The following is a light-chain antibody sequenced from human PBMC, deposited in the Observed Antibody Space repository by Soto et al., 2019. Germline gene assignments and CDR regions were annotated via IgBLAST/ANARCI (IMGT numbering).Light chain of an antibody. J-gene: IGLJ3*02. Sequence: QSVLTQPASVSGSPGQSITISCTGTSSDIGSNNYVSWFQQRPGKAPTLIIYEVSNRPSGVSNHFSGSKSGTTASLTISGLLPEDEAEYYCSSYTTTTRLFGGGTKLTVL. CDR2: EVS. CDR1: SSDIGSNNY. V-gene: IGLV2-14*01. CDR3: SSYTTTTRL.